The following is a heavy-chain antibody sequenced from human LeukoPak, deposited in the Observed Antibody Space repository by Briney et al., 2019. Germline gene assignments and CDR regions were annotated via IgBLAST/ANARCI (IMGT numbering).Heavy chain of an antibody. Sequence: AGSLRLSCAASGFTVSSNYMSWVRQAPGKGLEWVSVIYSGGSTYYADSVKGRFTISRDNSKNTLYLQMNSLRAEDTAVYYCARDIAAAGTYGYWGQGTLVTVSS. V-gene: IGHV3-66*01. CDR2: IYSGGST. J-gene: IGHJ4*02. CDR1: GFTVSSNY. CDR3: ARDIAAAGTYGY. D-gene: IGHD6-13*01.